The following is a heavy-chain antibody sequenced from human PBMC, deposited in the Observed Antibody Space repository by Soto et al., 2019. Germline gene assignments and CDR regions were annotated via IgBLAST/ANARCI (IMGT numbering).Heavy chain of an antibody. Sequence: GESLKISCAASGFTFSSYWMSWVRQAPGKGLEWVANIKQDGSEKYYVDSVKGRFTISRDNAKDSLYLQVNSLRAEDTAVYYCARAYSSSWYVGWFDPWGQGTLVTVSS. CDR1: GFTFSSYW. J-gene: IGHJ5*02. D-gene: IGHD6-13*01. CDR2: IKQDGSEK. CDR3: ARAYSSSWYVGWFDP. V-gene: IGHV3-7*01.